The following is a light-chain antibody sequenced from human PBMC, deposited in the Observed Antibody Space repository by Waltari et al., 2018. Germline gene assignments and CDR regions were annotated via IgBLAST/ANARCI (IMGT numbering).Light chain of an antibody. CDR1: SGSVSSTSY. V-gene: IGLV8-61*01. Sequence: QTVVTQEPLLSVSPGGTVTLTCALSSGSVSSTSYPTWYQQTPGQPPRTLVYKGISRSSGVPDRFSGSILGNTAALTITGAQADDESDYYWSMYMGSGVWVFGGGTKLTVL. J-gene: IGLJ3*02. CDR3: SMYMGSGVWV. CDR2: KGI.